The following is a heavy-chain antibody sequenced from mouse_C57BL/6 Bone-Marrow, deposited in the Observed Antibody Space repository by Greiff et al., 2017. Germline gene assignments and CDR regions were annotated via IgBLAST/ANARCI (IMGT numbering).Heavy chain of an antibody. J-gene: IGHJ2*01. CDR3: ANYYGSSYGDY. CDR1: GYTFTSYW. Sequence: QVQLQQPGAELVKPGASVKLSCKASGYTFTSYWMQWVKQRPGQGLEWIGEIDPSDSYTNYNQKFKGKAALTVDTSSSTAYMQLSSLTSEDSAVYYCANYYGSSYGDYWGQSTTLTVSS. V-gene: IGHV1-50*01. D-gene: IGHD1-1*01. CDR2: IDPSDSYT.